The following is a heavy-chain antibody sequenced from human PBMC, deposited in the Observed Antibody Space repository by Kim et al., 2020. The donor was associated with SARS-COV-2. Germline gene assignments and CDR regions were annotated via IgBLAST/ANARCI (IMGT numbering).Heavy chain of an antibody. J-gene: IGHJ6*01. D-gene: IGHD3-22*01. V-gene: IGHV3-30*04. CDR1: GFTFSNYA. Sequence: GGSLRLSCAAAGFTFSNYAMHWVRQAPGKGLEWVAVISYDGSDKYYADSVKGRFTISRDDSKNTLYLQMNSLRAEDTAVYYCARDYYDSSGYYYVDYYYG. CDR2: ISYDGSDK. CDR3: ARDYYDSSGYYYVDYYYG.